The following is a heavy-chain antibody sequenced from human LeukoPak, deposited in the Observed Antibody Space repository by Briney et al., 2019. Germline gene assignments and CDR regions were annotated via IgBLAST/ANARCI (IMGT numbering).Heavy chain of an antibody. D-gene: IGHD3-22*01. CDR1: GGSFSGYY. V-gene: IGHV4-34*01. J-gene: IGHJ3*02. CDR2: INHSGST. CDR3: ARGADTYYDSTGGGAFDI. Sequence: SETLSLTCAVYGGSFSGYYRSWVRHPPGKGLEWIGQINHSGSTNYNPSLKSRVTISVDTSKNQFSLKLSSVTAAETAVYYCARGADTYYDSTGGGAFDIWGQGTMVTVSS.